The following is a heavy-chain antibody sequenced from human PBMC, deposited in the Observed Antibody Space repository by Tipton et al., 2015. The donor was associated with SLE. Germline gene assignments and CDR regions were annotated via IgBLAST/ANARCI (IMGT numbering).Heavy chain of an antibody. D-gene: IGHD3/OR15-3a*01. CDR1: GGSFNTHY. CDR2: IYYSGTT. J-gene: IGHJ4*02. CDR3: ARRDFWTGYFDY. V-gene: IGHV4-59*11. Sequence: TLSLTCTVSGGSFNTHYWSWIRQPPGKRLEWIGYIYYSGTTNYHPSLKSRGTISVDTSKNQFSLRLSSVTAADTAVYYCARRDFWTGYFDYWGQGTLVTVSS.